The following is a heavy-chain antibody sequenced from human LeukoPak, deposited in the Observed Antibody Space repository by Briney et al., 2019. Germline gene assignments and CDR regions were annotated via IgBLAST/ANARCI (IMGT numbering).Heavy chain of an antibody. CDR2: INTDIGGT. Sequence: RASVKVSCKVSGDIFSTYYIQWVRQAPGGRLEWVGWINTDIGGTHSAPKFQGRVSMTTDTSISTAYLELGRLTSDDTAMYYCARNWELWGQGTLVTVSS. J-gene: IGHJ4*02. D-gene: IGHD3-10*01. V-gene: IGHV1-2*02. CDR3: ARNWEL. CDR1: GDIFSTYY.